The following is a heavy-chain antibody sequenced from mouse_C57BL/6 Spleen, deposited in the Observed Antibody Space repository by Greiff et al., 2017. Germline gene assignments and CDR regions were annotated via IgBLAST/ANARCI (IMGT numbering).Heavy chain of an antibody. J-gene: IGHJ4*01. V-gene: IGHV1-85*01. CDR1: GYTFTSYD. CDR2: IYPRDGST. CDR3: ARYHDSYAMGY. Sequence: VQLQQSGPELVKPGASVKLSCKASGYTFTSYDINWVKQRPGQGLEWIGWIYPRDGSTKYKEKFKGKATLTVDTSSITAYIELHSLTSEDSAVYFCARYHDSYAMGYWGQGTSVTVSS.